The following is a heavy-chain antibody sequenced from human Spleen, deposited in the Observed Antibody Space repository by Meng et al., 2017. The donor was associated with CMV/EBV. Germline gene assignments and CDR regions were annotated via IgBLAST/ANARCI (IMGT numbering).Heavy chain of an antibody. D-gene: IGHD6-19*01. J-gene: IGHJ5*02. CDR3: ARAGIAVAGTGLVWFDP. V-gene: IGHV1-2*02. CDR1: FPAYF. Sequence: FPAYFLHWFRPPPGPRLEWMGWFNPPSGGTTYAPAFPGRVTMPSDTSIRTAYMELRRLLSDPTPVYYCARAGIAVAGTGLVWFDPWGQGTLVTVSS. CDR2: FNPPSGGT.